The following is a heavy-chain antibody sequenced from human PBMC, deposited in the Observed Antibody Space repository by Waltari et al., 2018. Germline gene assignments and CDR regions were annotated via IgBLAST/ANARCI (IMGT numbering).Heavy chain of an antibody. D-gene: IGHD4-17*01. CDR3: VGNVASSGDYGYSDH. J-gene: IGHJ4*02. CDR2: ISWNRASI. Sequence: EVYLVESGGALVQPGTSLRLSCAASGVNFESYTRHWVRQAPGMGLEWVAGISWNRASIAYADSVRGRFTISRDNAKKSVSLHMDSLTPEDTAFYFCVGNVASSGDYGYSDHWGQGTLVTVSS. CDR1: GVNFESYT. V-gene: IGHV3-9*01.